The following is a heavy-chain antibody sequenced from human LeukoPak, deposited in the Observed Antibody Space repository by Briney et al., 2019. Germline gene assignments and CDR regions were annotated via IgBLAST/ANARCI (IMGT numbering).Heavy chain of an antibody. J-gene: IGHJ6*02. CDR1: GFTFSSYW. D-gene: IGHD6-13*01. Sequence: PGGSLRLSCAASGFTFSSYWMSWVRQAPGKGLEWVANIKQDGSEKYYVDSVKGRFTISRDNAKNSLYLQMNSLRAEDTAVYYCAREDPSYSSSWYYYYYGMDVWGQGTTVTVSS. CDR2: IKQDGSEK. CDR3: AREDPSYSSSWYYYYYGMDV. V-gene: IGHV3-7*01.